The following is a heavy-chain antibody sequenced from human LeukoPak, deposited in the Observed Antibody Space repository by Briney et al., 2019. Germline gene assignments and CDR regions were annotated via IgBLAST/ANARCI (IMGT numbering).Heavy chain of an antibody. V-gene: IGHV4-34*01. CDR2: INHSGST. D-gene: IGHD5-24*01. CDR1: GGSFSGYY. CDR3: ARVRGVRWLQLGGYFQH. Sequence: SETLSLTCAVYGGSFSGYYWSWIRQPPGKGLEWVGEINHSGSTNYNPSLKSRVTISVDTSKNQFSLKLSSVTAADTAVYYCARVRGVRWLQLGGYFQHWGQGTLVTVSS. J-gene: IGHJ1*01.